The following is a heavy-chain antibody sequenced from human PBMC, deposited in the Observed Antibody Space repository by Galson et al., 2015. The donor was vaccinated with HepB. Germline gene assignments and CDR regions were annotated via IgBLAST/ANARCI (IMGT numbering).Heavy chain of an antibody. CDR2: ISNNGDNT. CDR1: EFTFSNYV. J-gene: IGHJ4*02. D-gene: IGHD6-13*01. V-gene: IGHV3-64D*06. CDR3: VKTAAASIGGHNDY. Sequence: SLRLSCAASEFTFSNYVMHWVRQAPGKALESVSGISNNGDNTYYADSVKGRFTVSGDNSKNTLFLQMSSLRAEDTAVYYCVKTAAASIGGHNDYWGQGTLVTVSS.